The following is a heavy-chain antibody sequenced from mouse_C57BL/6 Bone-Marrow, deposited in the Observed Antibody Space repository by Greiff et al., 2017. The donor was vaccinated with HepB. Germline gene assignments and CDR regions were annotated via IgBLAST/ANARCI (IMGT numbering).Heavy chain of an antibody. Sequence: EVQGVESGGGLVQPGGSLKLSCAASGFTFSDSYMYWVRQTPEKRLEWVAYISNGGGSTYYPDTVKGRFTISRDNAKNTLYLQMSRLKSEDTAMYYCARRGWLLRAMDYWGQGTSVTVSS. D-gene: IGHD2-3*01. V-gene: IGHV5-12*01. CDR3: ARRGWLLRAMDY. J-gene: IGHJ4*01. CDR2: ISNGGGST. CDR1: GFTFSDSY.